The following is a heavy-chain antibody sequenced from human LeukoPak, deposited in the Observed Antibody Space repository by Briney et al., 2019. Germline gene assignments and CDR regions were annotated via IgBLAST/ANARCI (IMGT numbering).Heavy chain of an antibody. CDR2: INTNTGNP. V-gene: IGHV7-4-1*02. CDR1: GYTFTSYA. J-gene: IGHJ4*02. Sequence: ASVKVSCKASGYTFTSYAMNWVRQAPGQGLEWMEWINTNTGNPTYAQGFTGRFVFSLDTSVSTAYLQTSSLKAEDTAVYYCATDGYYARDYFDYWGQGTLVTVSS. CDR3: ATDGYYARDYFDY. D-gene: IGHD5-18*01.